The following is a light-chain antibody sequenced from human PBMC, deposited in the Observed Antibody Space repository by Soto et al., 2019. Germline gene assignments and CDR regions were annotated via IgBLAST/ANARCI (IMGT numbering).Light chain of an antibody. CDR1: SSDVGGYNY. J-gene: IGLJ1*01. Sequence: QSALTQPASVSGSPGQSITISCTGTSSDVGGYNYVSWYQHHPCKAPKLMIYDVSNRPSGVSNRFSGSKSGNTASLTISGLQAEDEADYYCNSYTSTSTSNVFGTGTKLTVL. CDR3: NSYTSTSTSNV. V-gene: IGLV2-14*03. CDR2: DVS.